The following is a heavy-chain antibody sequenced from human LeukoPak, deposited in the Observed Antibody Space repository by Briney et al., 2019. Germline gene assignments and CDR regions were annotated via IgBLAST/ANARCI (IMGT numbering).Heavy chain of an antibody. Sequence: GGSLRLSCAASGFTFSSYRMSWVRQAPGKGLEWVANIKQDGSEKYYVDSVKGRFTISRDNAKNSLYLQMNSLRAEDTAVYYCAREGVQLWDDAFDIWGQGTMVTDSS. D-gene: IGHD5-18*01. V-gene: IGHV3-7*03. CDR1: GFTFSSYR. CDR3: AREGVQLWDDAFDI. CDR2: IKQDGSEK. J-gene: IGHJ3*02.